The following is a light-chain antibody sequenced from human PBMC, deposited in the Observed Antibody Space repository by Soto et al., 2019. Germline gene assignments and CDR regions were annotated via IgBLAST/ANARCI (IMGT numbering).Light chain of an antibody. CDR2: GAS. CDR1: QSVSNTY. CDR3: QQHDNSPWM. J-gene: IGKJ1*01. Sequence: VVLTQSPGTLSLSPWERAALSCRSSQSVSNTYVAWYQHIPGQTPRLLIYGASNRATGIPDRFSGSGSGTDFTLTISRLEPEDFAVYYCQQHDNSPWMFGQGTKVDIK. V-gene: IGKV3-20*01.